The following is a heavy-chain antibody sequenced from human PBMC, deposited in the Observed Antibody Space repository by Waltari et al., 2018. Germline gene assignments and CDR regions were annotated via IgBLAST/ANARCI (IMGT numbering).Heavy chain of an antibody. J-gene: IGHJ4*02. CDR1: GFTFSSFW. CDR3: ARTDLRNSRGDFDY. Sequence: EVQLVESGGGLVRPGGSLRLSCAASGFTFSSFWMSWVRQAPGKGLEWVANIKQDGSEKYYVDSVKGRFTISRDNAKNSLYLQMNSLRAEDTAVYYCARTDLRNSRGDFDYWGQGTLVTVSS. V-gene: IGHV3-7*01. CDR2: IKQDGSEK.